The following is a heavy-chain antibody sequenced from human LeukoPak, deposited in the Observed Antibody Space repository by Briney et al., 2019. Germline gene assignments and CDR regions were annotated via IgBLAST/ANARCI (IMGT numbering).Heavy chain of an antibody. V-gene: IGHV4-4*07. D-gene: IGHD4-17*01. CDR3: ASLDGDAKKKGYYYYMDV. CDR1: GGSISSYY. Sequence: SETLSLTCTVSGGSISSYYWSWIRQPAGKGLEWIGRMYTSGSTYYNPSLKSRVTISVDTSKNQFSLKLSSVTAADTAVYYCASLDGDAKKKGYYYYMDVWGKGTTVTVSS. CDR2: MYTSGST. J-gene: IGHJ6*03.